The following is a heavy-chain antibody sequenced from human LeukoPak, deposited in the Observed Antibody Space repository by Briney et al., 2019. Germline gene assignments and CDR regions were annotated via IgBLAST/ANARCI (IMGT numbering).Heavy chain of an antibody. CDR2: ISSSSSYI. J-gene: IGHJ4*02. D-gene: IGHD2-2*01. V-gene: IGHV3-21*01. CDR1: GFTFSSYS. CDR3: AREGYQLPLDY. Sequence: PGGSLRLSCAASGFTFSSYSMNWVRQAPGKGLEWVSSISSSSSYIYYVDSVKGRFTISRDNAKNSLYLQMNSLRAEDTAVYYCAREGYQLPLDYWGQGTLVTVSS.